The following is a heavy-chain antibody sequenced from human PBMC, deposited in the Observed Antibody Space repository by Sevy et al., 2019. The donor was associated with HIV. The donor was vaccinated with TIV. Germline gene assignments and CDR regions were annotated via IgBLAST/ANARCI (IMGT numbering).Heavy chain of an antibody. CDR2: FKSKALGGTQ. Sequence: GGSLRLSCTASGFTFGDFAMSWVRQAPGKGLEWVAFFKSKALGGTQDHAASVKGRFTISRDDSKGITYLQMNDLKTEDTGIYYFTRWKGAQSIFDYWGQGALVTVSS. CDR3: TRWKGAQSIFDY. V-gene: IGHV3-49*04. J-gene: IGHJ4*02. D-gene: IGHD1-1*01. CDR1: GFTFGDFA.